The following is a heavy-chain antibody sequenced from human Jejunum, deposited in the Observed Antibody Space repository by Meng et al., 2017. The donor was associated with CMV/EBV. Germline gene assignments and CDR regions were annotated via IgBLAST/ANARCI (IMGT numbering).Heavy chain of an antibody. CDR2: IGSSGRTI. CDR3: ARGGWRFSFGSFDY. V-gene: IGHV3-48*04. D-gene: IGHD5-18*01. J-gene: IGHJ4*02. Sequence: GFTFSSYAMNSVRQAPGKGLEWVSYIGSSGRTIYFADSVRGRFTISRDNAKNSLYLQMNSLTGEDTAMYYCARGGWRFSFGSFDYWGQGALVTVSS. CDR1: GFTFSSYA.